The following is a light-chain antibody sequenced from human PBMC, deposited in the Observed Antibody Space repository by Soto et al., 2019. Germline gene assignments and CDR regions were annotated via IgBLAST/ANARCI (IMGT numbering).Light chain of an antibody. J-gene: IGLJ1*01. Sequence: QCVLTQPASVSGSPGQSITISCAGTSSDVGGYNYVSWYQQLPGKAPQLVIYDVTHRPSGVSDRFSGSRSGNTASLTISGLQAEDEADYYCTSFTSGSTPYVLGTGTRSPS. CDR3: TSFTSGSTPYV. V-gene: IGLV2-14*03. CDR2: DVT. CDR1: SSDVGGYNY.